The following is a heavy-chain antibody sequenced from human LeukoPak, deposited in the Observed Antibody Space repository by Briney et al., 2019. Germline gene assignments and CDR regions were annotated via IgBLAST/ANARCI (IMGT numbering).Heavy chain of an antibody. Sequence: GGTLRLSCAAFGFTFSSYSMNWVRQTPGKGLEWVSYISSSNTIKKYADSVKGRFTISRDNAKSSLYLQMNSLRAEDTAVYYCARDQVVRGVIIRAFDIWGQGTMVTVSS. CDR1: GFTFSSYS. V-gene: IGHV3-48*04. J-gene: IGHJ3*02. CDR3: ARDQVVRGVIIRAFDI. CDR2: ISSSNTIK. D-gene: IGHD3-10*01.